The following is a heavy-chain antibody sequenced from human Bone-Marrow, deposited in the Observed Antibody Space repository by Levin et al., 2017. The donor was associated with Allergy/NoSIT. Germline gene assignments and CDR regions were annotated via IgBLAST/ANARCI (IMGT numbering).Heavy chain of an antibody. Sequence: QTGGSLRLSCAASGFTFSSYEMNWVRQAPGKGLEWVSYISSSGSTIYYADSVKGRFTISRDNAKNSLYLQMNSLRAEDTAVYYCARVGPDCSSTSCPTDDYYYDYMDVWGKGTTVTVSS. CDR1: GFTFSSYE. CDR3: ARVGPDCSSTSCPTDDYYYDYMDV. J-gene: IGHJ6*03. V-gene: IGHV3-48*03. CDR2: ISSSGSTI. D-gene: IGHD2-2*01.